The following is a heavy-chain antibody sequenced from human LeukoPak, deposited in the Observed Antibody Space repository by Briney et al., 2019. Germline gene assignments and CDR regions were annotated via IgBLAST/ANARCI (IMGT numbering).Heavy chain of an antibody. CDR1: GFTFSDAW. CDR2: IKTKTAGGTT. Sequence: GGSLRLSCAASGFTFSDAWMSWVRQAPGKGLEWVGRIKTKTAGGTTDYAAPVKGRFTISRDDSKNTLNLQMNSLKIEDTAVYYCTTAATEQWLPGFDYWGQGTLATVSS. V-gene: IGHV3-15*01. CDR3: TTAATEQWLPGFDY. D-gene: IGHD6-19*01. J-gene: IGHJ4*02.